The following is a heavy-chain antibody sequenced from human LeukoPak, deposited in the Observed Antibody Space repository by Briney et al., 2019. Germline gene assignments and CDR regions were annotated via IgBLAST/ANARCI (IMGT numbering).Heavy chain of an antibody. Sequence: GGSLRLSCAASGFTFSSYGMHWVRQAPGKGLEWVAFIRYDGSNKYYADSVEGRFTISRDNSKNTLYLQMNSLRAEDTAVYYCANGGRVVPAARSAFDIWGQGAMVTVSS. J-gene: IGHJ3*02. CDR3: ANGGRVVPAARSAFDI. CDR2: IRYDGSNK. D-gene: IGHD2-2*01. CDR1: GFTFSSYG. V-gene: IGHV3-30*02.